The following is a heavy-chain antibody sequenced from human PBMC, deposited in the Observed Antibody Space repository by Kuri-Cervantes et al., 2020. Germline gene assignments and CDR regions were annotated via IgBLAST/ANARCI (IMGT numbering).Heavy chain of an antibody. Sequence: GESLKISCAASGFTFSDYYMSWIRQAPGKGLEWVSYISSSGSAIYYADSVKGRFNISRDNAKNSLYLPMNSLRAEDTAVYYCARSPGWGSGSGDYWGQGTLVTVSS. J-gene: IGHJ4*02. V-gene: IGHV3-11*04. CDR3: ARSPGWGSGSGDY. CDR2: ISSSGSAI. D-gene: IGHD3-10*01. CDR1: GFTFSDYY.